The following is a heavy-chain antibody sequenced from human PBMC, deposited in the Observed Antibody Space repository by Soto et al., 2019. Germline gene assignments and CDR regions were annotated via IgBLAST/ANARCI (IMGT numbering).Heavy chain of an antibody. CDR2: ISGSGGST. J-gene: IGHJ4*02. Sequence: GGSLRLSCAASGFTFSSYAMSWVRQAPGKGLEWVSAISGSGGSTYYADSVKGRLTNSRDNSKNTLYLQMNSLRAEDTAVYYCAKEDGAVAGIPCYFDYWGQGTLVTVSS. CDR1: GFTFSSYA. CDR3: AKEDGAVAGIPCYFDY. V-gene: IGHV3-23*01. D-gene: IGHD6-19*01.